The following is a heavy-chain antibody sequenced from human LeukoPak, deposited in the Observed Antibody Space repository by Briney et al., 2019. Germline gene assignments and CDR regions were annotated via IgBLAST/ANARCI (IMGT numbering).Heavy chain of an antibody. CDR2: IRSKANSFAT. CDR3: TRQPYGDYGGAAFDI. J-gene: IGHJ3*02. CDR1: GFTFGGSA. V-gene: IGHV3-73*01. Sequence: GGSLKLSCAASGFTFGGSAMHWVRQASGKGLEWVGRIRSKANSFATAYAASVKGRFSISRDDSKNTAYLQMNSLKTEDTAVYYCTRQPYGDYGGAAFDIWGQGTMVTVSS. D-gene: IGHD4-17*01.